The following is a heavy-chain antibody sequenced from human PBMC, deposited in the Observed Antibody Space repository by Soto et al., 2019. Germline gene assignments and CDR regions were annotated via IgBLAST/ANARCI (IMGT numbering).Heavy chain of an antibody. CDR2: ISSSSSYI. CDR1: GFTFSSYS. J-gene: IGHJ4*02. CDR3: ARLPRAMAPVDY. Sequence: GGSLRLSCAASGFTFSSYSMNWVRQAPGEGLEWASSISSSSSYIYYADSVKGRFTTYRDNAKNSLYLQMNSLRAEDTAVYYCARLPRAMAPVDYWGQGTRVTVSS. V-gene: IGHV3-21*01.